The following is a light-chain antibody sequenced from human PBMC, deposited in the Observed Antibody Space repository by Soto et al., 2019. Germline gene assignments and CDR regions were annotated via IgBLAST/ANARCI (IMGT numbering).Light chain of an antibody. Sequence: EIVLKQSPFTLSLSPGERATLSCRASQSVSSYLAWYQQKPGQAPRLLIYDASNRATGIPARFSGSGSGTDFTLTISSLEPEDFAVYYCQQRSNFLTFGGVTKVDIK. CDR2: DAS. V-gene: IGKV3-11*01. CDR3: QQRSNFLT. J-gene: IGKJ4*01. CDR1: QSVSSY.